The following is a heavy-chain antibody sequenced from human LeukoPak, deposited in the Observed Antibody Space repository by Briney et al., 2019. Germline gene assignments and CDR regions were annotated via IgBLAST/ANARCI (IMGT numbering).Heavy chain of an antibody. V-gene: IGHV4-59*01. D-gene: IGHD6-6*01. CDR1: GGSMSPYH. J-gene: IGHJ4*02. CDR3: AGESPTSLDY. Sequence: SETLSLTCTVSGGSMSPYHWGWIRQPPGKGLEWTGYIYYSGSTNYNPSLKSRVTISVDTSKNQFSLKLSSVTAADTAVYYCAGESPTSLDYWGQGTLVTVSS. CDR2: IYYSGST.